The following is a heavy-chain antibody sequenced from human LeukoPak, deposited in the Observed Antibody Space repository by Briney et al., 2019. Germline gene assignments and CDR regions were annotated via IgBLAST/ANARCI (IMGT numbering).Heavy chain of an antibody. V-gene: IGHV4-59*06. CDR1: GGSISSYY. CDR3: ASIGGFAYGDYVIDY. D-gene: IGHD4-17*01. Sequence: MTSETLSLTCTVSGGSISSYYWSWIRQPPGKGLEWTGYIYYTGSTYHNPSLKSRITISVDTSKNQFSLKLSSVTAADTAVYYCASIGGFAYGDYVIDYWGQGTLVTVSS. CDR2: IYYTGST. J-gene: IGHJ4*02.